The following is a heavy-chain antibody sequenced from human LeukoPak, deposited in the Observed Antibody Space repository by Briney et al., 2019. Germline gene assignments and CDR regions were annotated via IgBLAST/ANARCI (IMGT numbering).Heavy chain of an antibody. J-gene: IGHJ4*02. V-gene: IGHV3-23*01. Sequence: GGSLRLSCTASGFTFSNYAMNWVRQAPGKGLEWVSSITSSGAATYYADSVKGRFTISRDNSDNTLYLQMNSLRAEDTAVYYCAKDRPNYYGSNGHYYKLNGDCWGQGTLVTVSS. CDR1: GFTFSNYA. D-gene: IGHD3-22*01. CDR3: AKDRPNYYGSNGHYYKLNGDC. CDR2: ITSSGAAT.